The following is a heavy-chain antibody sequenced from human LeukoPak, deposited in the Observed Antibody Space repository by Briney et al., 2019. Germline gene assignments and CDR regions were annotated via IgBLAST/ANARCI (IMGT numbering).Heavy chain of an antibody. D-gene: IGHD6-19*01. J-gene: IGHJ4*02. CDR2: ITWNSDAI. CDR1: GFAFDDYA. V-gene: IGHV3-9*01. Sequence: QTGGSLRLSCAASGFAFDDYAMHWVRQAPGKGLEWVSGITWNSDAIGYADSVKGRFTISRDNAKNSLYLQMESLRAEDTAFYYCATNPPGIAVAGNGNFDNWGQGTLVTVSS. CDR3: ATNPPGIAVAGNGNFDN.